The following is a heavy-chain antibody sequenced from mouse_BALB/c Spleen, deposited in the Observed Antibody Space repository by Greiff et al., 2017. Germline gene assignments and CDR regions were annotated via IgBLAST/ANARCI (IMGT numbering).Heavy chain of an antibody. CDR3: TRTDYYGSGFDY. CDR1: GYTFTSYW. V-gene: IGHV1-69*02. Sequence: QVQLQQPGAELVRPGASVKLSCKASGYTFTSYWINWVKQRPGQGLEWIGNIYPSDSYTNYNQKFKDKATLTVDKSSSTAYMQLSSPTSEDSAVYYCTRTDYYGSGFDYWGQGTTLTVSS. J-gene: IGHJ2*01. CDR2: IYPSDSYT. D-gene: IGHD1-1*01.